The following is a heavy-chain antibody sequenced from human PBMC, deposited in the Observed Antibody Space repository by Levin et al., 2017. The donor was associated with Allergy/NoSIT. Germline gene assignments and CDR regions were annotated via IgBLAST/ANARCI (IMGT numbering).Heavy chain of an antibody. CDR1: GFTFSSYW. CDR2: IKQDGSEK. V-gene: IGHV3-7*04. D-gene: IGHD3-9*01. CDR3: ARDPGVWDDILTGYFDY. J-gene: IGHJ4*02. Sequence: GGSLRLSCAASGFTFSSYWMSWVRQAPGKGLEWVANIKQDGSEKYYVDPVKGRFTISRDNAKNSLYLQMNSLRAEDTAVYYCARDPGVWDDILTGYFDYWGQGTLVTVSS.